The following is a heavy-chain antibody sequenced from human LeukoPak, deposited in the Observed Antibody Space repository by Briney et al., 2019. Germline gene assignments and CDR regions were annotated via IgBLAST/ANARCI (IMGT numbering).Heavy chain of an antibody. CDR2: IYHSGST. D-gene: IGHD3-3*01. V-gene: IGHV4-38-2*02. J-gene: IGHJ5*02. Sequence: SETLSLTCTVSGHSISSGYYWGWIRQPPGKGLEWIGSIYHSGSTYYNPSLKSRVTISVDTSKNQFSLKLSSVTAADTAVYYCAKHLRRRFFSKTLGFDPWGQGTLVTVSS. CDR3: AKHLRRRFFSKTLGFDP. CDR1: GHSISSGYY.